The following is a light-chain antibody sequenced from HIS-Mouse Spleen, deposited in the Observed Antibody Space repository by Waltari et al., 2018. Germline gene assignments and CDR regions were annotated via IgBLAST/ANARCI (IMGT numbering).Light chain of an antibody. Sequence: DIQLTQSPSFLSASVGARVTITHRASQGISSYLAWYQQKPGKAPKLLIYAASTLASGVPSRFSGSGSGTDFTLTISSLQTEDFATDYCQQLNSYPPTFGQGTKVEIK. CDR1: QGISSY. J-gene: IGKJ1*01. CDR3: QQLNSYPPT. V-gene: IGKV1-9*01. CDR2: AAS.